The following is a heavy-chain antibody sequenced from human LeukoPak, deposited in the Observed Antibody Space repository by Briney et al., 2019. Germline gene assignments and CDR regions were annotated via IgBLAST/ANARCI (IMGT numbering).Heavy chain of an antibody. J-gene: IGHJ4*02. D-gene: IGHD5-18*01. CDR3: ARDLSGIAGYTYGRGIDY. Sequence: PGGSLRLSCAASGFTFSSYEMNWVRQAPGKRPEWVSYVSSSGNILYYADSVRGRFTISRDNAKNSLFLQMNSLRAEDTAVYYCARDLSGIAGYTYGRGIDYWGQGTLVTVSS. V-gene: IGHV3-48*03. CDR1: GFTFSSYE. CDR2: VSSSGNIL.